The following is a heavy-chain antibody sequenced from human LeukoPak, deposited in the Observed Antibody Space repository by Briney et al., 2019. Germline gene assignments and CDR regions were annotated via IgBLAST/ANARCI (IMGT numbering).Heavy chain of an antibody. CDR1: GFIFSNYG. V-gene: IGHV3-33*01. Sequence: GGSLRLSCAASGFIFSNYGIHWVRQAPGKGLEWVAVVWFDESNKHYADSVKGRFTISRDNSKNTLYLQVSSLRAEDTAVYYCARDYDSSGYYAVRDYWGQGTLVTVSS. D-gene: IGHD3-22*01. J-gene: IGHJ4*02. CDR3: ARDYDSSGYYAVRDY. CDR2: VWFDESNK.